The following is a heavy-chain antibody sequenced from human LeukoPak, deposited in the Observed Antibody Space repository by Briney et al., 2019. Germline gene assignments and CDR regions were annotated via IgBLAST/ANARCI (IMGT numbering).Heavy chain of an antibody. CDR3: AKTTVTSEDYYYYMDV. D-gene: IGHD4-17*01. CDR1: GYTFNSYG. J-gene: IGHJ6*03. V-gene: IGHV1-18*01. CDR2: ISTYNGNR. Sequence: ASVKVSCKASGYTFNSYGISWVRQAPGQGLEWVGRISTYNGNRKYAQKLQGRVTMTTDTSTSTAYMELRSLRSDDTAVYYCAKTTVTSEDYYYYMDVWGKGTTVTVSS.